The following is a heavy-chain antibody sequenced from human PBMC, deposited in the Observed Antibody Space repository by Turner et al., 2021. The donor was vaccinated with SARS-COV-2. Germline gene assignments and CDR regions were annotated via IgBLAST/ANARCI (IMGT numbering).Heavy chain of an antibody. CDR1: GFTVSSNY. CDR2: IYSGGSK. Sequence: EVQLVEPGGGLLQPGGSMRHSGAASGFTVSSNYMRWVRQAPGKGLEWVSVIYSGGSKYYADSVKGRFTISRDNSKNTLYLQMNSLRAEDTAVYYCARGPHPRGFDYWGQGTLVTVSS. D-gene: IGHD3-10*01. J-gene: IGHJ4*02. V-gene: IGHV3-53*01. CDR3: ARGPHPRGFDY.